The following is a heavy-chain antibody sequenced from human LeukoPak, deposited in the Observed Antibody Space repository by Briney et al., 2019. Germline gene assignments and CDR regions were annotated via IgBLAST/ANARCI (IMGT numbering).Heavy chain of an antibody. J-gene: IGHJ4*02. V-gene: IGHV1-18*01. Sequence: ASVKVSCKVSGYTLTELSMHWVRQAPGQGLEWMGWISGYNDNTNYAQKFQGRLTVTTDTSTSTTYMELRSLRSDDTAVYYCARDGTSTDDYWGQGTLVTVSS. CDR1: GYTLTELS. D-gene: IGHD2-2*01. CDR2: ISGYNDNT. CDR3: ARDGTSTDDY.